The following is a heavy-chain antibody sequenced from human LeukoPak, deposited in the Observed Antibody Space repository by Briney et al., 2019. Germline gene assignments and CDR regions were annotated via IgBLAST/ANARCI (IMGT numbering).Heavy chain of an antibody. Sequence: PGGSLRLSCAASGFTFGSYSMNWVRQAPGKGLEWVSSISSSSSYIYYADSVKGRFTISRDNAKNSLYLQMNSLRAEDTAVYYCARGSSSGYYYFDYWGQGTLVTVSS. D-gene: IGHD3-22*01. J-gene: IGHJ4*02. V-gene: IGHV3-21*01. CDR1: GFTFGSYS. CDR3: ARGSSSGYYYFDY. CDR2: ISSSSSYI.